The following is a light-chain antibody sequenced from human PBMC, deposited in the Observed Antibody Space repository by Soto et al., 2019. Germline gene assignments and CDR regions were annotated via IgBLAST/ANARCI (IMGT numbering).Light chain of an antibody. V-gene: IGKV1-5*03. CDR3: QHYNSYSEA. CDR2: KAS. CDR1: HTISSW. J-gene: IGKJ1*01. Sequence: DIQMTQSPSTLSVSVGDRVTITCRAIHTISSWLAWYQQKPGQAPKLLIYKASSLESGVPSRFSGSGSGTEFTLTISSLQPDDFATYYCQHYNSYSEAFGQGTKVDIK.